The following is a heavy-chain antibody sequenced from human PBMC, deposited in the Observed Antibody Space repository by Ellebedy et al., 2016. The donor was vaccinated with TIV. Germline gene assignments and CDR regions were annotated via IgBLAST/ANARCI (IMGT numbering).Heavy chain of an antibody. CDR1: GFRFDDYT. CDR2: MSWNGGGA. Sequence: GESLKISCAASGFRFDDYTMHWVRQAPGKGLEWVSLMSWNGGGAYYADSVKGRFTISRDNSKNSLFLQMNSLRVEDTAVYYCAKDKGGAFGHWGQGTLVTVSS. CDR3: AKDKGGAFGH. J-gene: IGHJ4*02. D-gene: IGHD3-16*01. V-gene: IGHV3-43*01.